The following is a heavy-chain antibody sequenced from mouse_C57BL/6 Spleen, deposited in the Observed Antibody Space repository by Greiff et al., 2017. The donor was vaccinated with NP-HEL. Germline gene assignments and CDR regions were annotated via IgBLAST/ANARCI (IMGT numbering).Heavy chain of an antibody. CDR1: GFTFSSYG. J-gene: IGHJ3*01. CDR3: ARPLYDGYYPFAY. V-gene: IGHV5-6*01. CDR2: ISSGGSYT. D-gene: IGHD2-3*01. Sequence: EVQGVESGGDLVKPGGSLKLSCAASGFTFSSYGMSWVRQTPDKRLEWVATISSGGSYTYYPDSVKGRFTISRDNAKNTLYLQMSSLKSEDTAMYYCARPLYDGYYPFAYWGQGTLVTVSA.